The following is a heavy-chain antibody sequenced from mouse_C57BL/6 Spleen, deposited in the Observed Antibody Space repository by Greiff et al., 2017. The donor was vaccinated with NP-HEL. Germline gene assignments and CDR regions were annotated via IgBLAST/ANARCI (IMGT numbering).Heavy chain of an antibody. CDR3: ARSGHSSPWFAY. J-gene: IGHJ3*01. V-gene: IGHV1-55*01. CDR2: IYPGSGST. Sequence: VQLQQPGAELVKPGASVKMSCKASGYTFTSYWITWVKQRPGQGLEWIGDIYPGSGSTNYNEKFKSKATLTVDTSSSTAYMQLSSLTSEDSAVYYCARSGHSSPWFAYWGQGTLVTVSA. D-gene: IGHD3-1*01. CDR1: GYTFTSYW.